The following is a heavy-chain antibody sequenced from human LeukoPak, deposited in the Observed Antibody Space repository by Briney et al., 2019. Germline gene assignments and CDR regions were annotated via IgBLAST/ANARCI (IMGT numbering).Heavy chain of an antibody. CDR1: GYTFTHHG. Sequence: ASVKVSCKASGYTFTHHGIIWVRQAPGQGLEWMGWVSAYNGDTIYAQKLQGRVTMTTDASTTTAYMELRSLTYDDTALYYCARDPSNTSGRYQYFDLWGPGTLVTVSS. J-gene: IGHJ2*01. CDR2: VSAYNGDT. CDR3: ARDPSNTSGRYQYFDL. V-gene: IGHV1-18*01. D-gene: IGHD6-19*01.